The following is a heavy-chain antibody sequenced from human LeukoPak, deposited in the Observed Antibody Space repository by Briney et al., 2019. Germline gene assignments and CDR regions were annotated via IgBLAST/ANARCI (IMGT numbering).Heavy chain of an antibody. J-gene: IGHJ4*02. Sequence: GGSPRLSCAASGFAFTSFAIHWVRQAPGKGLEWVAFIRYDGSNKYYADSVKGRFTISRDNSKNTLYLQMNSLRAEDTAVYYCAKDPIGYCSGGSCYYFDYWGQGTLVTVSS. CDR1: GFAFTSFA. V-gene: IGHV3-30*02. CDR2: IRYDGSNK. D-gene: IGHD2-15*01. CDR3: AKDPIGYCSGGSCYYFDY.